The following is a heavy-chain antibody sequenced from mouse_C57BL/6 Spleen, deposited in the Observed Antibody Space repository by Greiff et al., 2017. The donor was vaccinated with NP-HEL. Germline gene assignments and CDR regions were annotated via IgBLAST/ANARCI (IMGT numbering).Heavy chain of an antibody. CDR3: ARAGYWEYYGPDYYAMDY. CDR1: GYTFTSYG. Sequence: QVQLKESGAELARPGASVKLSCKASGYTFTSYGISWVKQRTGQGLEWIGEIYPRSGNTYYNEKFKGKATLTADKSSSTAYMELRSLTSEDSAVYFCARAGYWEYYGPDYYAMDYWGQGTSVTVSS. D-gene: IGHD1-1*02. CDR2: IYPRSGNT. J-gene: IGHJ4*01. V-gene: IGHV1-81*01.